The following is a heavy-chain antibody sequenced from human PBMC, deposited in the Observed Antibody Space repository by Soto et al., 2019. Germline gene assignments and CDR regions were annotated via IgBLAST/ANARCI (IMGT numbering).Heavy chain of an antibody. Sequence: QVQLQESGPGLVKPSQTLSLTCTVSGGSISSGGYYWSWIRQHPGKGLEWIGYIYYSGSTYYNPSLKSRFTISVDTSKNQFSLKLSSVTAADTAVYYCARVVADSSGYYYADWYFDLWGRGTLVTVSS. CDR3: ARVVADSSGYYYADWYFDL. J-gene: IGHJ2*01. V-gene: IGHV4-31*03. CDR1: GGSISSGGYY. CDR2: IYYSGST. D-gene: IGHD3-22*01.